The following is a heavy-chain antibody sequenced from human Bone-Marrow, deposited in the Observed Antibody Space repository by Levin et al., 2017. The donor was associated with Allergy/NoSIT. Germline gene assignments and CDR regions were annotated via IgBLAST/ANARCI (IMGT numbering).Heavy chain of an antibody. Sequence: ETLSLTCAASGFTFSSYAMSWVRQAPGKGLEWVSAISGSGGSTYYADSVKGRFTISRDNSKNTLYLQMNSLRAEDTAVYYCAKEVAVANFLDYWGQGTLVTVSS. CDR1: GFTFSSYA. V-gene: IGHV3-23*01. CDR2: ISGSGGST. CDR3: AKEVAVANFLDY. D-gene: IGHD6-19*01. J-gene: IGHJ4*02.